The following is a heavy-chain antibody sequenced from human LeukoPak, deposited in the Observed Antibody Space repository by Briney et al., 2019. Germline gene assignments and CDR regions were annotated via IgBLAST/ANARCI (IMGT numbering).Heavy chain of an antibody. J-gene: IGHJ4*02. V-gene: IGHV4-61*02. D-gene: IGHD3-22*01. CDR1: GDSISRGTYY. CDR3: ARDSNFYDVSHDKAEDF. Sequence: SQTLSLTCTVTGDSISRGTYYWTWVRQPAGKGREWIGRVFRSGSTYYNPSLKSRVTISIDTSNNQFSLHLRSVTAADTAVYYCARDSNFYDVSHDKAEDFWGQGTLVTVSS. CDR2: VFRSGST.